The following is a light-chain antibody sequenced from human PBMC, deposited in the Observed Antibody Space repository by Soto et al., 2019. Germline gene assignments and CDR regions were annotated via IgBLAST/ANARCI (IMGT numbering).Light chain of an antibody. J-gene: IGLJ3*02. CDR2: EVS. CDR1: SSEVGGYNY. Sequence: QSVLTQPASVSGSPGQSITISCTGTSSEVGGYNYVSWYHQNPGTAPKVMIYEVSNRPSGVSNRFSGSKSGNTASLTISGLQAEDEADYYCSSYTTSGTPVFGGGTKVTVL. CDR3: SSYTTSGTPV. V-gene: IGLV2-14*01.